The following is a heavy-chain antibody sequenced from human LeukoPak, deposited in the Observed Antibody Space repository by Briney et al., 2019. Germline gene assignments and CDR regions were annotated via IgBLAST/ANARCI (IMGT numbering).Heavy chain of an antibody. CDR2: IHYSGKA. CDR1: GGSISGYY. V-gene: IGHV4-59*01. J-gene: IGHJ6*02. D-gene: IGHD3-16*01. Sequence: SETLSLTCTVSGGSISGYYWTWIRQPPGKGLEWIGQIHYSGKADYNPSLRSRITISVDTSKNQMSLKLSSVTAADTAVYYCARFGVYYDMGVWGQRTTVTVS. CDR3: ARFGVYYDMGV.